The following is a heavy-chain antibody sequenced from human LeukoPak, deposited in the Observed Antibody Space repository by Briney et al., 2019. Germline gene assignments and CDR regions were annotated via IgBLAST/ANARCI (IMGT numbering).Heavy chain of an antibody. CDR2: MYTSGNT. CDR1: GGSISSGVYY. V-gene: IGHV4-61*02. D-gene: IGHD4-17*01. J-gene: IGHJ4*02. Sequence: SGTLSLTCTVSGGSISSGVYYYSWVRQPAGKGLECLGRMYTSGNTYYNPSRKGRITISEDTSKNQFSLTLSSVTAADTAVYYCATTFSGDRDYWGQGTLVTVSS. CDR3: ATTFSGDRDY.